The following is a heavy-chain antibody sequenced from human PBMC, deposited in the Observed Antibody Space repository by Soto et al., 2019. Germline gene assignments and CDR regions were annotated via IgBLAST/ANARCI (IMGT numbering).Heavy chain of an antibody. Sequence: SETLSLTCTVSGGSISSYYWSWIRQPPGKGLEWIGYIYYSGSTNYNPSLKSRVAISVDTSKNQFSLKLSSVTAADTAVYYCARGGYGDYVRAFDIWGQGTMVTVSS. D-gene: IGHD4-17*01. V-gene: IGHV4-59*01. CDR1: GGSISSYY. CDR3: ARGGYGDYVRAFDI. J-gene: IGHJ3*02. CDR2: IYYSGST.